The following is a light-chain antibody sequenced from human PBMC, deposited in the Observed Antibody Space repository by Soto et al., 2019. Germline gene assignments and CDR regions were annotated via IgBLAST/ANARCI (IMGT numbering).Light chain of an antibody. Sequence: EIVLTQSPATLSLSPGERATLSCRASQTINNYLAWYQQKPGQAPRLLVYDASYRAIGIPARFSGSGSGTAFTLTTSSLQPADFAVYYCQQRSDWPPRLTFGGGTKVEIK. V-gene: IGKV3-11*01. CDR3: QQRSDWPPRLT. J-gene: IGKJ4*01. CDR1: QTINNY. CDR2: DAS.